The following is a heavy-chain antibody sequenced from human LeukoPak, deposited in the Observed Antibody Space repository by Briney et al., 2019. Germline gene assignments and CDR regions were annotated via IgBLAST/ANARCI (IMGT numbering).Heavy chain of an antibody. CDR1: GGSISIYY. V-gene: IGHV4-59*12. J-gene: IGHJ4*02. CDR3: ASSQIIGYCSGGSCYPNDY. D-gene: IGHD2-15*01. Sequence: SETLSLTCSVSGGSISIYYWTWIRQIPGKGLEWIGYIYYTGTTNYNPSLKSRVTISVDTSKNQFSLKLSSVTAADTAVYYCASSQIIGYCSGGSCYPNDYWGQGTLVTVSS. CDR2: IYYTGTT.